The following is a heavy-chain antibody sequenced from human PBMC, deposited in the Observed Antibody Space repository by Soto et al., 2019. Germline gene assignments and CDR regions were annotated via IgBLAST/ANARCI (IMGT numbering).Heavy chain of an antibody. Sequence: QVQLVQSGAEVKKPGASVKVSCKASGYTFTSYYMHWVRQAPGQGLEWMGIINPSGGSTSYAQKFQGRVTMTRDTSTSTVYMELSSLRSEDTAVYYCARADSNYGMNNWFDPWGQGTLVTVSS. D-gene: IGHD4-4*01. CDR3: ARADSNYGMNNWFDP. CDR1: GYTFTSYY. V-gene: IGHV1-46*01. CDR2: INPSGGST. J-gene: IGHJ5*02.